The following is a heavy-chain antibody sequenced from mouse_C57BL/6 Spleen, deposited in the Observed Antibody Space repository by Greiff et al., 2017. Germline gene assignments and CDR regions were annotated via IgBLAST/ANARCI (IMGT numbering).Heavy chain of an antibody. J-gene: IGHJ3*01. Sequence: VQLQQSGAELARPGASVKLSCKASGYTFTSYGISWVKQRTGQGLEWIGEIYPRSGNTYYNEKFKGKATLTADKSSSTAYMELRSLTSEDTSVYFCARYHTTVVKAEFADWGQGTLVTVSA. CDR1: GYTFTSYG. CDR2: IYPRSGNT. D-gene: IGHD1-1*01. V-gene: IGHV1-81*01. CDR3: ARYHTTVVKAEFAD.